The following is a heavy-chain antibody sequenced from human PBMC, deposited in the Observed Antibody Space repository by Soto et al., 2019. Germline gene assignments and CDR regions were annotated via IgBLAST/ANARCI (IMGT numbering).Heavy chain of an antibody. CDR2: ISAYNGNT. D-gene: IGHD3-9*01. CDR3: ARTYYDILTGFGDYFDY. J-gene: IGHJ4*02. CDR1: GYTFTSYG. Sequence: QVQLVQSGAEVKKPGASVKVSCKASGYTFTSYGISWVRQAPGQGLEWMGWISAYNGNTNYAQKLQGRVTMTTDTATSTAYMELRSLRSDDTAVYYCARTYYDILTGFGDYFDYWGQGTLVTVSS. V-gene: IGHV1-18*01.